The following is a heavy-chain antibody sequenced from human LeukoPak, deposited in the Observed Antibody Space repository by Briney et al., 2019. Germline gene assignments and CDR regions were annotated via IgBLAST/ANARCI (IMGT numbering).Heavy chain of an antibody. CDR3: ARGGGPSPTSGFDH. Sequence: ASVKVSCKASGYTFTSYYIHWVRQAPGQGLEWMGWINPDNGGTKYAPKSQASITMTSDTPITTAFMELSRLRADDTAVYYCARGGGPSPTSGFDHWGQGSLVTVSS. CDR1: GYTFTSYY. CDR2: INPDNGGT. V-gene: IGHV1-2*02. D-gene: IGHD3-16*01. J-gene: IGHJ4*02.